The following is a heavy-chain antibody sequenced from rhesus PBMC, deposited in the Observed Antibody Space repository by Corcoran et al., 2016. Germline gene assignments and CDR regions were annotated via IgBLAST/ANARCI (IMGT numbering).Heavy chain of an antibody. J-gene: IGHJ4*01. CDR2: IYGSSGST. V-gene: IGHV4-76*01. CDR1: GGSISGGYD. CDR3: ASAPPYNFWTGFPDY. D-gene: IGHD3-3*01. Sequence: QVQLQQWGEGLVKPSETLSLTCAVYGGSISGGYDWSWIRQRPGKGLEWIGYIYGSSGSTNYNPSLKNRVTISKDASKNEFSLKLSSVPAADTAVYYCASAPPYNFWTGFPDYWGQGVLVTVSS.